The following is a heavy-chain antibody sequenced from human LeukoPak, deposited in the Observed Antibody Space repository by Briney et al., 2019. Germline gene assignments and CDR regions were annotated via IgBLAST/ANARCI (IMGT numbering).Heavy chain of an antibody. CDR1: GGSFSGYY. Sequence: TSETLSLTCAVYGGSFSGYYWSWIRQPPGKGLEWIGRIYTSGSTNYNPSLKSRVTMSVDTSKNQFSLKLSSVTAADTAVYYCARWMDTAMDYWGQGTLVTVSS. V-gene: IGHV4-59*10. CDR2: IYTSGST. J-gene: IGHJ4*02. CDR3: ARWMDTAMDY. D-gene: IGHD5-18*01.